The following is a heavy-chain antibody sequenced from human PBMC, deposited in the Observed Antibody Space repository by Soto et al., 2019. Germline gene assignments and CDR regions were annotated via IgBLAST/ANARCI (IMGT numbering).Heavy chain of an antibody. Sequence: QVELVQSGAEVKKPGSSVKVSCKASGGTFSNYSISWVRQAPGQGLEWMGGIIPIFGTVKYAQKLPARVRIAAEKQTHAAYTKLSSLRSQDTAVYYCARAIGRVVRGVNLYYWYGMDLWGRGSTVTVSS. J-gene: IGHJ6*02. D-gene: IGHD3-10*01. V-gene: IGHV1-69*06. CDR3: ARAIGRVVRGVNLYYWYGMDL. CDR1: GGTFSNYS. CDR2: IIPIFGTV.